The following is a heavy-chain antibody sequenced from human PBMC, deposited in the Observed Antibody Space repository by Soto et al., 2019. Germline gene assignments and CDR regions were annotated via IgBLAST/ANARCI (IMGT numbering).Heavy chain of an antibody. V-gene: IGHV4-4*02. J-gene: IGHJ4*02. Sequence: PSETLSLTCAVSGGSISSSNWWSWVRQPPGKGLEWIGEIYHSGSTNYNPSLKSRVTISVDKSKNQFSLKLSSVTAADTAVYYCARLGGSYAVPHFDYWGQGTLVTLSS. CDR1: GGSISSSNW. D-gene: IGHD1-26*01. CDR3: ARLGGSYAVPHFDY. CDR2: IYHSGST.